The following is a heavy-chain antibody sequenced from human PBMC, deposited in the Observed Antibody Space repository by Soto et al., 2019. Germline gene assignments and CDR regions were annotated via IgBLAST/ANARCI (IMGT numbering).Heavy chain of an antibody. V-gene: IGHV4-4*07. D-gene: IGHD1-7*01. CDR2: ITINGNT. Sequence: PSETLSLTCRVSGAYISDFSWSWIRQPAGKGLEWIGRITINGNTQKNPSFKSRVTMSIDTSRNHFSLNLQSATAADTARYYSARETGENWTYEAHWGPETLVTISS. CDR3: ARETGENWTYEAH. CDR1: GAYISDFS. J-gene: IGHJ1*01.